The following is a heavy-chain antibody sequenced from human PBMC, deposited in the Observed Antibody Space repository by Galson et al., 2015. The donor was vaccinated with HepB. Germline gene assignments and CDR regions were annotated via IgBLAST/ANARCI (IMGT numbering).Heavy chain of an antibody. D-gene: IGHD3-16*01. Sequence: SLRLSCAASGFTFRSYAMRWVRQAPGEGLVWVSRINRDGSTTNYADSVKGRFTISRDNGKNTLYLQMNSLRAEDTAVYYCARGDGGHFDYWGQGTLVTVSS. CDR3: ARGDGGHFDY. CDR2: INRDGSTT. J-gene: IGHJ4*02. V-gene: IGHV3-74*01. CDR1: GFTFRSYA.